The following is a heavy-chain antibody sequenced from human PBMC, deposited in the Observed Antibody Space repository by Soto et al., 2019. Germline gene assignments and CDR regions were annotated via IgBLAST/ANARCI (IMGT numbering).Heavy chain of an antibody. CDR3: ATASVSGSHSRYYYGMDV. CDR1: GGTFSSYA. V-gene: IGHV1-69*13. J-gene: IGHJ6*02. D-gene: IGHD1-26*01. Sequence: SVKVCCKASGGTFSSYAISWVRQAPGEGLEWMGGIIPIFGTANYAQKFQGRVTITADESTSTAYMELSSLRSEDTAVYYCATASVSGSHSRYYYGMDVWGQGTTVTVSS. CDR2: IIPIFGTA.